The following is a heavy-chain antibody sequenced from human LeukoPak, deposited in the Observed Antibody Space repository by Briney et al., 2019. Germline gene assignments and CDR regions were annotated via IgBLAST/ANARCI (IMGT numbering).Heavy chain of an antibody. CDR1: GFTFSSYA. J-gene: IGHJ4*02. V-gene: IGHV3-23*01. D-gene: IGHD1/OR15-1a*01. CDR2: ISDSGGRA. Sequence: GGSLRLSCAASGFTFSSYALSWVRQAAGKGLEWVSVISDSGGRAHYADSVKGRFTISRDNSKNTLYLQMNSLRVEDTAIYYCAKGEHDTYSLSFDYWGQGTLVTVSS. CDR3: AKGEHDTYSLSFDY.